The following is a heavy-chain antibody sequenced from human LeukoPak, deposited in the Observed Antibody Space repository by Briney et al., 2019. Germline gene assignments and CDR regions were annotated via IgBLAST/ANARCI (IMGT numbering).Heavy chain of an antibody. J-gene: IGHJ3*02. CDR2: IYYSGST. Sequence: PSETLSLTCTVSGGSLSSYYWSWIRRPPGKGLEWIGYIYYSGSTNYNPSLKSRVTISVDTSKNQFSLKLSSVTAADTAVYYCARAFADIWGQGTMVTVSS. CDR1: GGSLSSYY. D-gene: IGHD3-10*01. CDR3: ARAFADI. V-gene: IGHV4-59*01.